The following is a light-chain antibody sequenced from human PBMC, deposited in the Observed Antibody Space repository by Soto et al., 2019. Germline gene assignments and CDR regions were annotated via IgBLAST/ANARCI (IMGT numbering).Light chain of an antibody. V-gene: IGKV1-5*03. J-gene: IGKJ1*01. CDR2: KAS. CDR3: QQYNTYGYVWT. Sequence: DKQMTQSPSTLSAFVGDRVTITCRASQSISTCLAWYQQKAGKAPSLLIFKASELESVVPARFTGSGAGTEFTLTIPSLQPDDFPTNYCQQYNTYGYVWTSGQGTK. CDR1: QSISTC.